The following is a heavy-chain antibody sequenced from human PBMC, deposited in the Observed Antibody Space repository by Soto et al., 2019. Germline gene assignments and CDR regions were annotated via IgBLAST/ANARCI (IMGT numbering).Heavy chain of an antibody. CDR2: INPETGAT. J-gene: IGHJ6*02. Sequence: QVQLVQSGADVKTPGASVRVSCKASGYTFTGYYVHWVREAPGQGLEWMGWINPETGATSYAQKFQGRVTLSRDTSINTAYLELSSLRLDDAAVYFCARERYQVISDGMDVWGQGTTVTVSS. CDR1: GYTFTGYY. CDR3: ARERYQVISDGMDV. D-gene: IGHD2-2*01. V-gene: IGHV1-2*02.